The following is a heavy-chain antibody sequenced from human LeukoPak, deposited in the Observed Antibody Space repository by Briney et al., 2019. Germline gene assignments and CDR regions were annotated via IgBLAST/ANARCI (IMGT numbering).Heavy chain of an antibody. CDR1: GFTFTTYP. CDR3: AKAPHCPNDVCRYFDY. D-gene: IGHD2-8*01. V-gene: IGHV3-23*01. CDR2: ISASGGDT. Sequence: GGSLRLSCAASGFTFTTYPMSWVRQAPGKGLEWVSAISASGGDTYYADSVKGRFTISRDNSRSTVFLQMSSLRAEDTAVYYCAKAPHCPNDVCRYFDYWGQGILVTVSS. J-gene: IGHJ4*02.